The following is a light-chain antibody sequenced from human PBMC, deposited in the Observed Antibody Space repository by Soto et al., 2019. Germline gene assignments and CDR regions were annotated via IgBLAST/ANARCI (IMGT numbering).Light chain of an antibody. Sequence: QSALTQPASVSGSPGQSITISCTGTSSDVGAYNYVSWYQQHPGKAPKLMIYDVSTRPSGVSNRFSGSKSGNTASLSISGVQAEDEADYYCSSYTTIGTRVFGTGTKLTVL. CDR3: SSYTTIGTRV. V-gene: IGLV2-14*01. J-gene: IGLJ1*01. CDR2: DVS. CDR1: SSDVGAYNY.